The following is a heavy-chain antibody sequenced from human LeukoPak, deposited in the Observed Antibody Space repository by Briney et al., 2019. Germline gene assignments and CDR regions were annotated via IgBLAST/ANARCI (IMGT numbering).Heavy chain of an antibody. CDR3: ARDLGGSGWYVNY. CDR2: IHYSGST. J-gene: IGHJ4*02. Sequence: PSETLSLTCTVSGGSISSSSYYWGWIRQPPGKGLEWIGSIHYSGSTYYNPSLKSRVTISVDTSKNQFSLKLSSVTAADTAVYYCARDLGGSGWYVNYWGQGTLVTVSS. D-gene: IGHD6-19*01. CDR1: GGSISSSSYY. V-gene: IGHV4-39*07.